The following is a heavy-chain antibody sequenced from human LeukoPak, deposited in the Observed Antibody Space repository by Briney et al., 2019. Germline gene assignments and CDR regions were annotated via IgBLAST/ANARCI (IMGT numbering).Heavy chain of an antibody. D-gene: IGHD3-10*01. V-gene: IGHV3-9*03. J-gene: IGHJ3*02. CDR1: GFTFDDYA. Sequence: HPGGSLRLPCAASGFTFDDYAMHWVRQAPGKGLEWVSGISWNSGSIGYADSVKGRFTISRDNAKNSLYLQMNSLRAEDMALYYCAKDRGSGSYYAYDAFDIWGQGTMVTVSS. CDR2: ISWNSGSI. CDR3: AKDRGSGSYYAYDAFDI.